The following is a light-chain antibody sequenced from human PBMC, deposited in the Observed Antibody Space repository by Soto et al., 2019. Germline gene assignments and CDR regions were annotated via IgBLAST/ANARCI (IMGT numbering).Light chain of an antibody. V-gene: IGKV3-11*01. CDR3: PQRSNWPLT. J-gene: IGKJ4*01. Sequence: EIVLTQSPATLSLSPGERATLSCRASQSVSSYLAWYQQKPGQAPRLLIYDASNRATGIPARFSGSGSGTDFPLTIRRLEPEDFAVSYCPQRSNWPLTFGGGTKVEIK. CDR2: DAS. CDR1: QSVSSY.